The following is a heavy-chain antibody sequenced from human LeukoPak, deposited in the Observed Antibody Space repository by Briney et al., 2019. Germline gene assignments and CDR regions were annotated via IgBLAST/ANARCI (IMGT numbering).Heavy chain of an antibody. D-gene: IGHD2-8*01. V-gene: IGHV4-39*01. J-gene: IGHJ4*02. CDR2: INYSGST. CDR1: GGSISSTFYY. CDR3: ARRRFVRGPDVVNPFDY. Sequence: SETLSLTCTVSGGSISSTFYYWGWIRQPPGKGLEWIGSINYSGSTYYNPSLKSRVTISVDTSKNQFSLKLSSVTAADAAVYYCARRRFVRGPDVVNPFDYWGQGTLVTVSS.